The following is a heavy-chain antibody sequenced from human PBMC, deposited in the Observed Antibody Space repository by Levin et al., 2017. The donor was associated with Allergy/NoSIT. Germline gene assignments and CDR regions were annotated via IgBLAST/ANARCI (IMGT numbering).Heavy chain of an antibody. D-gene: IGHD5-24*01. CDR1: GFTFSSYS. J-gene: IGHJ4*02. Sequence: KTGGSLRLSCAASGFTFSSYSMNWVRQAPGKGLEWVSSISSSSSYIYYADSVKGRFTISRDNAKNSLYLQMNSLRAEDTAVYYCARDSGDGYNYDFDYWGQGTLVTVSS. CDR2: ISSSSSYI. CDR3: ARDSGDGYNYDFDY. V-gene: IGHV3-21*01.